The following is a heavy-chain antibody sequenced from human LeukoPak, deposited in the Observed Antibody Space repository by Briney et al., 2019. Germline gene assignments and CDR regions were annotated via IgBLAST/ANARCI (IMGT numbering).Heavy chain of an antibody. D-gene: IGHD5/OR15-5a*01. V-gene: IGHV1-46*01. J-gene: IGHJ4*02. CDR1: GYTFTSYY. CDR2: INPSGGST. Sequence: ASVKVSCKASGYTFTSYYMHWVRQAPGQGLEWMGIINPSGGSTSYAQKFQGRVTMTRDMSTSTVYMELSSLRSEDTVVYYCARRDRVWTFDYWGQGTLVTVSS. CDR3: ARRDRVWTFDY.